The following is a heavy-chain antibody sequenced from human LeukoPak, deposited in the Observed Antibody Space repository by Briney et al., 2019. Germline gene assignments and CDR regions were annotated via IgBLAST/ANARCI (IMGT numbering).Heavy chain of an antibody. Sequence: ASVKVSCKVSGYTLTELSMHWVRQAPGKGLEWMGGFDPEDGETIYAQKFQGRVTMTEDTSTDTAYMELSSLRPEDTAVYYCARDKGHYDFWSGSNNWFDPWGQGTLVTVSS. CDR1: GYTLTELS. V-gene: IGHV1-24*01. D-gene: IGHD3-3*01. J-gene: IGHJ5*02. CDR2: FDPEDGET. CDR3: ARDKGHYDFWSGSNNWFDP.